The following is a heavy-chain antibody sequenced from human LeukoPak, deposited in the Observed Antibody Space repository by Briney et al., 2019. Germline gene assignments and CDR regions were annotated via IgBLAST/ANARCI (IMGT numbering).Heavy chain of an antibody. CDR2: IYPGDSDT. V-gene: IGHV5-51*01. Sequence: GESLKISCQGFEYSFATYWIGWVRQMPGKGLEWMGIIYPGDSDTRYSPSFQGQVTISADKSISTAYLQWSSLKASDTAMYYCARLLAAAGPLSPFDYWGQGTLVTVSS. CDR1: EYSFATYW. D-gene: IGHD6-13*01. J-gene: IGHJ4*02. CDR3: ARLLAAAGPLSPFDY.